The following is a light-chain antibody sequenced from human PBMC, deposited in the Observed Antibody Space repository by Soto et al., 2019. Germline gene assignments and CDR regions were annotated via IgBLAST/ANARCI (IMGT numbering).Light chain of an antibody. V-gene: IGKV1-39*01. J-gene: IGKJ4*01. CDR1: QSISSW. Sequence: DIQMTQSPSTLSASVGDRVTITCRASQSISSWLAWYQQKPGKAPKLLISVESNLQSGVPSRFSGRGSGTEFTLTISSLQAEDFATYYCQQSYTTPLTFGGGTKVDIK. CDR3: QQSYTTPLT. CDR2: VES.